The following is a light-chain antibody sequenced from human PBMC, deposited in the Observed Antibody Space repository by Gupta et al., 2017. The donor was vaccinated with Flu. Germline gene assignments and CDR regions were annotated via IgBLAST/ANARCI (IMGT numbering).Light chain of an antibody. V-gene: IGKV1-39*01. Sequence: DIQMTKSPSSLSASVGDRVTITCRASQSISSYLNWYQQKPGKAPKLLIYAASSLKSGVPSRFSGSGSGTDFTLTISRLQPEDFATYYCQQRDSTPSTFGRGTKVEIK. J-gene: IGKJ4*01. CDR1: QSISSY. CDR3: QQRDSTPST. CDR2: AAS.